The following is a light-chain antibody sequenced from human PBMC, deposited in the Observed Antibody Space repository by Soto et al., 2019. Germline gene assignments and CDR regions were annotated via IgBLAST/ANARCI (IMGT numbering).Light chain of an antibody. J-gene: IGLJ2*01. CDR2: LEGSGSY. V-gene: IGLV4-60*02. CDR3: ETWVTNVVV. CDR1: SGHSTYI. Sequence: QHVLTQSSSASASLGSSVKLTCTLSSGHSTYIIAWHQQQPGKAPRYLMKLEGSGSYNKGSGIPDRFSGSSSGADRYLTISNLQFEYEADYYCETWVTNVVVFGGGTKVTVL.